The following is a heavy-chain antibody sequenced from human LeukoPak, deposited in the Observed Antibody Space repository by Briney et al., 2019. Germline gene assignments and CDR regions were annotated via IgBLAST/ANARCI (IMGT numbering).Heavy chain of an antibody. CDR2: MNPNSGNT. D-gene: IGHD4-23*01. V-gene: IGHV1-8*01. J-gene: IGHJ4*02. CDR1: GYTFTSYD. CDR3: ARSGYGGNSFDY. Sequence: ASVKVSCKASGYTFTSYDINWVRQATGQGLEWMGWMNPNSGNTGYAQKLQGRVTMTRNTSISTAYMELSSLRSEDTAVYYCARSGYGGNSFDYWGQGTLVTVSS.